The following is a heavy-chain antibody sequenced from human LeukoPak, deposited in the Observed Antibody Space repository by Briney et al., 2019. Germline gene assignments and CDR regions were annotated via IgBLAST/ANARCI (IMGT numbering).Heavy chain of an antibody. V-gene: IGHV3-30*18. D-gene: IGHD3-22*01. J-gene: IGHJ3*02. CDR2: ISYDGSNK. CDR3: AKLAGYYYDSSGYADDAFDI. Sequence: GRSLRLSCAASGFTFSSYGMHWVRQAPGKGLEWVAVISYDGSNKYYADSVKGRFTISRDNSKNTLYLQMNSLRAEDTAVYYCAKLAGYYYDSSGYADDAFDIWGQGTMVSVSS. CDR1: GFTFSSYG.